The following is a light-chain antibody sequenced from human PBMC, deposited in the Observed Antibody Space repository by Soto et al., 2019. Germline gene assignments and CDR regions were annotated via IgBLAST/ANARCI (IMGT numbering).Light chain of an antibody. CDR1: QSISSY. CDR3: QQSYSTPPT. Sequence: DIQMTQSPSSLSASVGDRVTITCRARQSISSYLNWYQQKPGKAPKLLIYAASSLQSGVPSRFSGGGSGTDFTLTISSLQPEDFATYYCQQSYSTPPTFGGGTKVEIK. V-gene: IGKV1-39*01. CDR2: AAS. J-gene: IGKJ4*01.